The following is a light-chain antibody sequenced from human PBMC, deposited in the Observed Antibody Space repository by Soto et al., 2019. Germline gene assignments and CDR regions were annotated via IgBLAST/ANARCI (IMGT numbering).Light chain of an antibody. J-gene: IGKJ1*01. Sequence: IVMTQAPATLSLSPGERATLSCRASQSVSSSYLSWYQQKPGQAPRLLIYGASTRATGIPARFSGSGSGTEFTLSISSLQPDDFATYYCQQHYIHWTFGQGTKVDIK. CDR3: QQHYIHWT. CDR2: GAS. CDR1: QSVSSSY. V-gene: IGKV3D-7*01.